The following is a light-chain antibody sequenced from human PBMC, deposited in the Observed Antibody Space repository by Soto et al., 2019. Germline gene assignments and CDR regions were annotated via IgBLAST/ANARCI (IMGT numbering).Light chain of an antibody. V-gene: IGLV2-8*01. Sequence: QSVLTQPPSAAGSPGQSVTISCTGTSTDVGGYNYVSWYQQYPGKAPKLMIYEVSKRPSGVPDRFSGSKSGNTASLTVSGLQAEDEADDYSSSYGGRYNDVFGTGTKVTVL. CDR3: SSYGGRYNDV. CDR1: STDVGGYNY. CDR2: EVS. J-gene: IGLJ1*01.